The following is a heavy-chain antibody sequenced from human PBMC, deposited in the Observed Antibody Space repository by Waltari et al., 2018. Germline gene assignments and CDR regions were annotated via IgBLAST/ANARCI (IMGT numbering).Heavy chain of an antibody. V-gene: IGHV4-59*01. CDR2: IYYTGST. CDR1: GGSISGFY. J-gene: IGHJ5*02. Sequence: GKPSETLSLICTVSGGSISGFYWSWVRQPPGKGLDWIGYIYYTGSTNFNPSLKSRVTMSVDTSKNQFSLKLSSVTAADTAFYYCARGGGGDWEWFDPWGQGTLVTVSS. D-gene: IGHD2-21*02. CDR3: ARGGGGDWEWFDP.